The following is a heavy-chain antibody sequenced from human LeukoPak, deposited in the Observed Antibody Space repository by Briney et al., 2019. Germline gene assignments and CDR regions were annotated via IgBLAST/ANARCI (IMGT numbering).Heavy chain of an antibody. CDR1: GGSISSGSYY. Sequence: SQTLSLTCTVSGGSISSGSYYWSWIRQPAGEGLEWIGRIYTSGSTNYNPSLKSRVTISVDTSKNQFSLKLSAVTAADTAVYYCARDHTLGYCSSTSCYGGWFDPWGQGTLVTVSS. CDR2: IYTSGST. D-gene: IGHD2-2*01. CDR3: ARDHTLGYCSSTSCYGGWFDP. V-gene: IGHV4-61*02. J-gene: IGHJ5*02.